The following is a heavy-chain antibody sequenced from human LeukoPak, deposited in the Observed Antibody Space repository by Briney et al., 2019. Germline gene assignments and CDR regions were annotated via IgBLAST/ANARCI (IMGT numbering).Heavy chain of an antibody. D-gene: IGHD2-21*02. CDR2: ISGGGDIT. V-gene: IGHV3-23*01. CDR1: GFNFANHA. CDR3: VREDTPATANY. Sequence: GGSLRLSCAASGFNFANHAMSWVRQTPGKGLEWVSAISGGGDITYYADSVTGQFTISRDNSKDTLFLQMHSLRPGDTAVYYCVREDTPATANYWGQGTLVTISS. J-gene: IGHJ4*02.